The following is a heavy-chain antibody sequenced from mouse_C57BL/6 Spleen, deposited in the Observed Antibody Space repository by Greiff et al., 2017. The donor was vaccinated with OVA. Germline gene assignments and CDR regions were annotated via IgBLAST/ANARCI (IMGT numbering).Heavy chain of an antibody. CDR1: GFSLTSYG. D-gene: IGHD2-2*01. Sequence: QVQLQQSGPGLVQPSQSLSITCTVSGFSLTSYGVHWVRQSPGKGLEWLGVIWSGGSPDYNAAFISRLSISKDNSKSQVFFKMNSLQADDTAIYYCARNRGSTMVTTDYFDYWGQGTTLTVSA. CDR2: IWSGGSP. J-gene: IGHJ2*01. CDR3: ARNRGSTMVTTDYFDY. V-gene: IGHV2-2*01.